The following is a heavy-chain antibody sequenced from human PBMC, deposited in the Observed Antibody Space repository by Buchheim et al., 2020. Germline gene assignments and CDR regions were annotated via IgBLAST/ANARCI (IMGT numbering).Heavy chain of an antibody. CDR1: GYTFTGYY. Sequence: QVQLVQSRAEVKKPGASVKVSCKASGYTFTGYYMHWVRQAPGQGLEWMGRIDPNSGVTIYAQKFQGRVTMTRDTSISTAYIELSSLTSDDTAVYFCVSNNLAIGWSYWGQGTL. CDR2: IDPNSGVT. V-gene: IGHV1-2*06. CDR3: VSNNLAIGWSY. J-gene: IGHJ4*02. D-gene: IGHD6-19*01.